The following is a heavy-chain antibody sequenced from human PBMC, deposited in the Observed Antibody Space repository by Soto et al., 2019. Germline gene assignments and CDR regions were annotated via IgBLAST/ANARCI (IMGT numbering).Heavy chain of an antibody. J-gene: IGHJ6*02. CDR3: PRDPHYVYYSYYYYCMDV. Sequence: ASVKVSCKASGYTFTSYAMHWVRQAPGQRLEWMGWINAGNGNTKYSQKFQGRVTITRETSASTAYMELSSLRSEDPAVYYCPRDPHYVYYSYYYYCMDVWLQGTTLTVSS. V-gene: IGHV1-3*01. D-gene: IGHD4-17*01. CDR1: GYTFTSYA. CDR2: INAGNGNT.